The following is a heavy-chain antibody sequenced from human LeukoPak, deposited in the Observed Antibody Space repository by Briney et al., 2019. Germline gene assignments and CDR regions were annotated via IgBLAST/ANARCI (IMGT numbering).Heavy chain of an antibody. CDR2: ISSSSIYI. D-gene: IGHD3-22*01. V-gene: IGHV3-21*01. J-gene: IGHJ6*03. CDR1: GFTFSSYE. CDR3: ARAPTYYYDSSGPILLAHYYMDV. Sequence: GGSLRLSCAASGFTFSSYEMNWVRQAPGKGLEWVSSISSSSIYIYYADSVRGRFTISGDNAKNSLYVQMNSLRAEDTAVYYCARAPTYYYDSSGPILLAHYYMDVWGRGTTVTVSS.